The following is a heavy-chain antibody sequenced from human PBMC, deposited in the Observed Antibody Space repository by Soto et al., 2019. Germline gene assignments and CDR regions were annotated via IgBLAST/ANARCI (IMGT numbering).Heavy chain of an antibody. CDR1: GFSLNTDGEG. CDR3: AHSRNRITEDAQVGDFDY. D-gene: IGHD1-20*01. V-gene: IGHV2-5*02. CDR2: IYWDDDE. Sequence: ITLKESGPTQVKPTQTLTLTCSFSGFSLNTDGEGVGWVRQPPGEALEWLALIYWDDDERYSPSLKTRLTSTKEASKNQVVLIMTNMDPVDTATYYCAHSRNRITEDAQVGDFDYWGEGTLVTVSS. J-gene: IGHJ4*02.